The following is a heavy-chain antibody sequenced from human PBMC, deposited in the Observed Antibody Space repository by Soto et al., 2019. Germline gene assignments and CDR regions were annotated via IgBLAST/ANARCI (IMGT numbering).Heavy chain of an antibody. CDR2: FYYTGST. Sequence: PSETLSLTCTVSGGSVSSGNYYWSWIRQPPGKGLEWIGYFYYTGSTNYNPSLKSRVTISVDTSKNQFSLKLNSMTAADTAVYYCARHNYGSGSTYFDYWGQGTLVTVSS. CDR3: ARHNYGSGSTYFDY. V-gene: IGHV4-61*01. J-gene: IGHJ4*02. CDR1: GGSVSSGNYY. D-gene: IGHD3-10*01.